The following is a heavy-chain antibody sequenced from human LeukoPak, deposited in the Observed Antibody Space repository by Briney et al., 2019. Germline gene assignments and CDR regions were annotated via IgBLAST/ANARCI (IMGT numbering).Heavy chain of an antibody. D-gene: IGHD6-13*01. Sequence: SETLSLTCAVYGGSFSGYYWSWIRQSPGKGLEWIGEINHSGSTNYNPSLKSRVTISVDTSKNQFSLKLSSVTAADTAVYYCARRRSSWYRRGFNWFDPWGQGTLVTVSS. J-gene: IGHJ5*02. CDR1: GGSFSGYY. CDR3: ARRRSSWYRRGFNWFDP. V-gene: IGHV4-34*01. CDR2: INHSGST.